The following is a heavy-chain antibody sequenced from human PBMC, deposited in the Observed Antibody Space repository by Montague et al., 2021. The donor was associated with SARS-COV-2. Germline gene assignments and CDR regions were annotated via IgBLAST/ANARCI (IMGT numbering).Heavy chain of an antibody. D-gene: IGHD3-10*01. Sequence: PALVKPTQTLTLTCTFSGFSLTTGGICVTWIRQPPGKALEWLAVXDWDDDKYYTSSLETRLAISKDTSRNQVVLTMTNMDPMDTGTYYCARIHGGTSGSFDYWGQGILVTVSS. V-gene: IGHV2-70*01. J-gene: IGHJ4*02. CDR3: ARIHGGTSGSFDY. CDR2: XDWDDDK. CDR1: GFSLTTGGIC.